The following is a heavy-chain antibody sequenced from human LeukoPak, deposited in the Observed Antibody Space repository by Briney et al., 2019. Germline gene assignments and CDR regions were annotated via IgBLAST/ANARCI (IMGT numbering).Heavy chain of an antibody. Sequence: TGGSLRLSCAASGLTVSINYMTWLRQAPEKGLKWVSAIYTDGRTYYADSVRGRFTISRDNSKNTVYLQMNTLTTEDTAVYYCARVDTGRGGGWVPFDYWGQGTPVTVSS. D-gene: IGHD3-10*01. CDR1: GLTVSINY. CDR3: ARVDTGRGGGWVPFDY. V-gene: IGHV3-66*02. J-gene: IGHJ4*02. CDR2: IYTDGRT.